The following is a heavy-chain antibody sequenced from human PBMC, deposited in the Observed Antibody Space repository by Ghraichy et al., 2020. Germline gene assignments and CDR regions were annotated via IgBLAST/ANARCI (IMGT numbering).Heavy chain of an antibody. D-gene: IGHD3-3*01. Sequence: ASVKVSCKVSGYTLTELSMHWVRQAPGKGLEWMGGFDPEDGETIYAQKFQGRVTMTEDTSTDTAYMELSSLRSEDTAVYYCATGDPYDFWSGSSDWGQGTLVTVSS. J-gene: IGHJ4*02. CDR2: FDPEDGET. CDR1: GYTLTELS. CDR3: ATGDPYDFWSGSSD. V-gene: IGHV1-24*01.